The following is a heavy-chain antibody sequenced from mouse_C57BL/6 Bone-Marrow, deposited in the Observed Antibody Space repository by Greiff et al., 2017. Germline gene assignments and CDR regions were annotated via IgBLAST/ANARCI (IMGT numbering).Heavy chain of an antibody. Sequence: QVQLKESGAELARPGASVKLSCKASGYTFTSYGISWVKQRTGQGLEWIGEIYPRSGNTYYNEKFKGKATLTADKSSSTAYMELRSLTSEDSAVYFCARSTVVATNFDYWVQGTTLTVSS. CDR1: GYTFTSYG. J-gene: IGHJ2*01. V-gene: IGHV1-81*01. CDR2: IYPRSGNT. CDR3: ARSTVVATNFDY. D-gene: IGHD1-1*01.